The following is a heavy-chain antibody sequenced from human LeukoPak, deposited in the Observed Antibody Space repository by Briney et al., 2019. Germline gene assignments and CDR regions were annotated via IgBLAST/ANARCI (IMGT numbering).Heavy chain of an antibody. J-gene: IGHJ4*02. Sequence: TGGSLRLSCAASGFTFSSYAMSWVRQAPGKGLEWVSAISGSGGSTYYADSVKGRFTIFRDNSKNTLYLQMNSLRAEDTAVYYCAKDLVRGGYDDYWGQGTLVTVSS. V-gene: IGHV3-23*01. D-gene: IGHD5-12*01. CDR1: GFTFSSYA. CDR3: AKDLVRGGYDDY. CDR2: ISGSGGST.